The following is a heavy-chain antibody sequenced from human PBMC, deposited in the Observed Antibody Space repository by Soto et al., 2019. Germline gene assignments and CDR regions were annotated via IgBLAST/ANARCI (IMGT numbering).Heavy chain of an antibody. D-gene: IGHD6-19*01. V-gene: IGHV3-7*01. CDR3: ATALNWLNF. CDR2: IKPDGSES. J-gene: IGHJ4*02. CDR1: GLTFSSHY. Sequence: EVQLVESGGGLVQPGGSLRLSCAVSGLTFSSHYMTWVRQAPGKGLEWVASIKPDGSESYYVDSVEGRFTLSRDNAKNSLYLEMNSRRADDTAVYYFATALNWLNFWGQGTLVTVSS.